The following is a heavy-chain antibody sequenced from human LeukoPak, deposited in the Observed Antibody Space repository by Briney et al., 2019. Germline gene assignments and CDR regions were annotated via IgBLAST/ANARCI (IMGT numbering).Heavy chain of an antibody. Sequence: PGGPLRLSCAASGFTFSSYAMSWVRQAPGKGLEWVSSISSSSSYIYYADSVKGRFTISRDNAKNSLYLQMNSLRAEDTAVYYCARDQGGWYGTEYYMDVWGKGTTVTVSS. CDR3: ARDQGGWYGTEYYMDV. D-gene: IGHD6-19*01. V-gene: IGHV3-21*01. CDR1: GFTFSSYA. CDR2: ISSSSSYI. J-gene: IGHJ6*03.